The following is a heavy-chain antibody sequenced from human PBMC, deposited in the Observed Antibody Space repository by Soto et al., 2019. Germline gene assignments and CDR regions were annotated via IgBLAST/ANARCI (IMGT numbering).Heavy chain of an antibody. CDR3: ARALPDCSSTSCYSYYFDY. J-gene: IGHJ4*02. CDR2: INPSGGST. Sequence: ASVKVSCKASGYTFTSYYMHWVRQAPGQGLEWMGIINPSGGSTSYAQKFQGRVTMTRDTSTSTVYMELSSLRSEDTAVYYCARALPDCSSTSCYSYYFDYWGQGTLVTSPQ. CDR1: GYTFTSYY. D-gene: IGHD2-2*01. V-gene: IGHV1-46*01.